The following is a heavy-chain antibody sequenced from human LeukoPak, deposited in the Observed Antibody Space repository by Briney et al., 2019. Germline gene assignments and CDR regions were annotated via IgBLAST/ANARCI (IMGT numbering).Heavy chain of an antibody. J-gene: IGHJ4*02. Sequence: GSLRLSCAASGFMFSSKWMSWVRLAPGKGLEWVANIKEDGTETYYVDSVKGRFTISRDNAKNSLYLQMNSLRVEDTAVYYCAKEGRSLQTYWGQGTLVTVSS. CDR2: IKEDGTET. CDR3: AKEGRSLQTY. CDR1: GFMFSSKW. D-gene: IGHD5-24*01. V-gene: IGHV3-7*03.